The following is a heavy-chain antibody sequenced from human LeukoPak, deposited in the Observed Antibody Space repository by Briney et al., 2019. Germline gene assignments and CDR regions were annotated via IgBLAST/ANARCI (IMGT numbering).Heavy chain of an antibody. CDR2: INPNSGGT. J-gene: IGHJ5*02. D-gene: IGHD6-13*01. Sequence: VASVKVSCKASGYTFTGYYMHWVRQAPGQGLEWMGWINPNSGGTNYQGRVTMTRDTSISTAYMELSRLRSDDTAVDYCARDRYDSSRWVKNWFDPWGQGTLVTVSS. CDR1: GYTFTGYY. V-gene: IGHV1-2*02. CDR3: ARDRYDSSRWVKNWFDP.